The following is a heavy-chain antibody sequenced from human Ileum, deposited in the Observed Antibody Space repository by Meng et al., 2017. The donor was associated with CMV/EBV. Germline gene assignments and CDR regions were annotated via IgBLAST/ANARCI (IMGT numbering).Heavy chain of an antibody. Sequence: SLILSCAASGFTFNDYAMHWVRQAPGKGLEWVSFISWNSRSIGYADSVKGRFTISRDNSKNTLYLQMNSLRPEDTAVYYCARSLGGFDHWGQGTLVTVSS. J-gene: IGHJ4*02. V-gene: IGHV3-9*01. CDR1: GFTFNDYA. D-gene: IGHD3-16*01. CDR2: ISWNSRSI. CDR3: ARSLGGFDH.